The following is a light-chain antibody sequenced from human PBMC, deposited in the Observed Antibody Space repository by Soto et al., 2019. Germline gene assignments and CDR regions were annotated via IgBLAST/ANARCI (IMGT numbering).Light chain of an antibody. CDR1: QSVSSNN. CDR3: QHTPKRPPT. V-gene: IGKV3-20*01. CDR2: GAS. J-gene: IGKJ1*01. Sequence: EIVLTQSPGTLSLSPVERATLSCRASQSVSSNNLVWYQQKPGQAPRLLIYGASYRAAGIPDRFSGSGSATEFTLTISSLQSEDETLYYGQHTPKRPPTFGKGTKVDIK.